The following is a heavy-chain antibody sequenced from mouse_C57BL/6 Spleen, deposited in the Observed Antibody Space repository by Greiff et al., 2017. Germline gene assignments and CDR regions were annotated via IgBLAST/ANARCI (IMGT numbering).Heavy chain of an antibody. CDR1: GYTFTSYW. J-gene: IGHJ2*01. D-gene: IGHD1-1*01. CDR3: ARDGSSYVDY. V-gene: IGHV1-52*01. CDR2: IDPSDSET. Sequence: QVQLQQPGAELVRPGSSVKLSCKASGYTFTSYWMHWVKQRPIQGLEWIGNIDPSDSETHYNQKFKDKATLTVDKSSSTAYMQLSSLTSEDSAVYYCARDGSSYVDYWGQGTTLTVSS.